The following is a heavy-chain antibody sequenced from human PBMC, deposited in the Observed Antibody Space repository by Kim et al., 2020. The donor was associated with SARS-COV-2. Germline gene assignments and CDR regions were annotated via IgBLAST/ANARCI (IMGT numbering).Heavy chain of an antibody. CDR3: ARGGFGGYFDCLDY. Sequence: YSPSFQAQATISADKSLSTAYLQWSSLKASDTAMYYCARGGFGGYFDCLDYWGQGTLVTVSS. D-gene: IGHD3-9*01. J-gene: IGHJ4*02. V-gene: IGHV5-51*01.